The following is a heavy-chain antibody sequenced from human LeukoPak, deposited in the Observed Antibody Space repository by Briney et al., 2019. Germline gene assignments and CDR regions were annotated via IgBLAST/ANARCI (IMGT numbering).Heavy chain of an antibody. Sequence: PGRSLRLSCAASGFTLSSYAMHWVRQAPGKGLEWVAVISYDGSNKYYADSVKGRFTISRDNSKNTLYLQMNSLRAEDTAVYYCARDPGGYSYGYFDYWGQGTLVTVCS. J-gene: IGHJ4*02. CDR1: GFTLSSYA. D-gene: IGHD5-18*01. V-gene: IGHV3-30*04. CDR2: ISYDGSNK. CDR3: ARDPGGYSYGYFDY.